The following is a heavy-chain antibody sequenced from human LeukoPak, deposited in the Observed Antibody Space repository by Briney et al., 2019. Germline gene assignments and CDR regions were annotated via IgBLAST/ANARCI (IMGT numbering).Heavy chain of an antibody. CDR3: AKEITQYTSKWCWVN. V-gene: IGHV3-30*18. CDR1: GFTFSNYG. D-gene: IGHD2-15*01. J-gene: IGHJ4*02. Sequence: PGGSLRLSCAASGFTFSNYGMHWVRQSPGQGLEWVAVVSYEGGTQYYADSVKGRFTISRDNSKNTLFLQMNSLRAEDTAVYYCAKEITQYTSKWCWVNWGQGTLVSVSS. CDR2: VSYEGGTQ.